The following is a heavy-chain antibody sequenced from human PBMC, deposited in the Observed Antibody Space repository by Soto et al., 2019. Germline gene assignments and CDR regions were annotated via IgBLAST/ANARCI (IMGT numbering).Heavy chain of an antibody. Sequence: PSETLSLTCAVYGGSFSGYYWSWIRQPPGKGLEWIGYIYASGSTNYNPSLKSRITISVDTSKNQFSLKLSSVTAADTAVYYCARGGSTWLEYFQHWGQGTLVTVSS. J-gene: IGHJ1*01. CDR2: IYASGST. CDR1: GGSFSGYY. D-gene: IGHD6-13*01. CDR3: ARGGSTWLEYFQH. V-gene: IGHV4-34*11.